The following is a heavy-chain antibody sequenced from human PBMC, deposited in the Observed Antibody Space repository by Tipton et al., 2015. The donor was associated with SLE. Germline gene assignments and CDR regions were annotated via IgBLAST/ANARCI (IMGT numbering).Heavy chain of an antibody. CDR1: GGSFSGYY. CDR2: INHSGST. V-gene: IGHV4-34*01. D-gene: IGHD3-10*01. J-gene: IGHJ4*02. Sequence: TLSLTCAVYGGSFSGYYWSWIRQPPGKGLEWIGEINHSGSTNYNPSLKSRVTISVETSKNRFSLKLTSMTAADTAVYYCASLRTEYYYGSRADYWGQGTLVTVSS. CDR3: ASLRTEYYYGSRADY.